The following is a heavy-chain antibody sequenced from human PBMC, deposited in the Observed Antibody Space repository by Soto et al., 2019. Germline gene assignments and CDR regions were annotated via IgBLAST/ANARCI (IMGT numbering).Heavy chain of an antibody. V-gene: IGHV4-61*01. CDR3: ARDGDGRMTTNPYYYNGMDV. CDR1: GGSISSSSYY. Sequence: KTSETLSLTCTVSGGSISSSSYYWSWILQPPGKGLEWIGYVFYTGRANYNASLKSRVSISLDTSNYQFSLKLSSVTAADTAVYYCARDGDGRMTTNPYYYNGMDVWGPGTTVTVSS. J-gene: IGHJ6*02. CDR2: VFYTGRA. D-gene: IGHD4-4*01.